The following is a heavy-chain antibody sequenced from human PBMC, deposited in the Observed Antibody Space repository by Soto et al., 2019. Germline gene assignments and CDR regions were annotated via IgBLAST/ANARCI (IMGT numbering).Heavy chain of an antibody. Sequence: GGSLRLSCAASGFTFSSYAMHWVRQAPGKGLEWVAVISYDGSNKYYADSVKGRFTISRDNSKNTLYLQMNSLRAEDTAVYYCARVVFTMVRGFRGWFDPWGQGTLVTVSS. J-gene: IGHJ5*02. CDR2: ISYDGSNK. V-gene: IGHV3-30-3*01. CDR1: GFTFSSYA. D-gene: IGHD3-10*01. CDR3: ARVVFTMVRGFRGWFDP.